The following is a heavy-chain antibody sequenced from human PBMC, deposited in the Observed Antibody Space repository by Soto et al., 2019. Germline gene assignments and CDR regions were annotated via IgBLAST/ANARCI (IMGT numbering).Heavy chain of an antibody. CDR1: GFTFSSYW. CDR3: ARDVGYSLTM. V-gene: IGHV3-74*01. J-gene: IGHJ4*02. CDR2: IKSDGSTT. Sequence: VQLVESGGGLVQPGGSLRLSCAASGFTFSSYWMHWVRQAPGKGLVWVSLIKSDGSTTNYADSVKGRFTISRDNAKNTLYLQMNSLRAEDTAVYYCARDVGYSLTMWGQGTLVTVSS. D-gene: IGHD5-18*01.